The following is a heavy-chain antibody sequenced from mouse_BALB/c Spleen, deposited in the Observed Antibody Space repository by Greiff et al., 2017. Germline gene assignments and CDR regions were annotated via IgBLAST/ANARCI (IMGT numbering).Heavy chain of an antibody. CDR2: IWGDGST. Sequence: VKLQESGPGLVAPSQSLSITCTVSGFSLTGYGVNWVRQPPGKGLEWLGMIWGDGSTDYNSALKSRLSISKDNSKSQVFLKMNSLQTDDTARYYCARIYYGNYGAMDYWGQGTSVTVSS. V-gene: IGHV2-6-7*01. J-gene: IGHJ4*01. CDR1: GFSLTGYG. CDR3: ARIYYGNYGAMDY. D-gene: IGHD2-1*01.